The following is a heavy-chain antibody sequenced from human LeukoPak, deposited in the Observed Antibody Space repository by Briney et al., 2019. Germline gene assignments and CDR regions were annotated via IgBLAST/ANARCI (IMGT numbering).Heavy chain of an antibody. CDR2: MYYSGST. CDR1: GGSISSYY. Sequence: SETLSLTCTVSGGSISSYYWSWIRQPPGKGLEWIGDMYYSGSTNYNPSLKSRVTISVDTSKNQFSLKLSSVTAADTAVYYCTRVLYSSYLDYWGQGTLVTVSS. D-gene: IGHD6-13*01. CDR3: TRVLYSSYLDY. V-gene: IGHV4-59*01. J-gene: IGHJ4*02.